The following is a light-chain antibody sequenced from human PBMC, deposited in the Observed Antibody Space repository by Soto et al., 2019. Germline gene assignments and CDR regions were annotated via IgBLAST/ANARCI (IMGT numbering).Light chain of an antibody. CDR3: QQYNGFFT. CDR1: QSISSW. CDR2: KAS. Sequence: DIQMTQSPSTLSASIGDRVTITCRASQSISSWLAWYQQTPGKAPKLLIYKASSLESGVPSRFSGSGSGKEFTLTISSLQPDDFATYYCQQYNGFFTFGPGTKVDIX. J-gene: IGKJ1*01. V-gene: IGKV1-5*03.